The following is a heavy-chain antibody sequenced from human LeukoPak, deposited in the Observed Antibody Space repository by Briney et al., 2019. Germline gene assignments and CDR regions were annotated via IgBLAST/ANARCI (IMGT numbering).Heavy chain of an antibody. J-gene: IGHJ4*02. CDR3: AREGRSGYDSRYFDY. V-gene: IGHV3-7*01. CDR1: GFTFSSYW. CDR2: IKQDGSEK. Sequence: PGGSLRLSCAASGFTFSSYWMSWVRQAPGKGLEWVANIKQDGSEKYYVDSVKGRFTISRDNAKNSLYLQMNSLRAEDTAVYYCAREGRSGYDSRYFDYWGQGTLVAVSS. D-gene: IGHD5-12*01.